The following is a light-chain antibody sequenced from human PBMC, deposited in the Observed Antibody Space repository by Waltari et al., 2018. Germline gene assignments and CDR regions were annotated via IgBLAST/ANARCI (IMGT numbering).Light chain of an antibody. J-gene: IGLJ2*01. V-gene: IGLV4-69*01. CDR1: SGHSEYA. CDR3: QTWGPGIRV. CDR2: VKSDGSY. Sequence: VLTQSPSASASLGASVRLTCTLSSGHSEYAIAWHQQQPQKGPRFLMKVKSDGSYTKGDGIPDRFSGSSSGAERYLTISRLQSEDEADYYCQTWGPGIRVFGGGTKLTVL.